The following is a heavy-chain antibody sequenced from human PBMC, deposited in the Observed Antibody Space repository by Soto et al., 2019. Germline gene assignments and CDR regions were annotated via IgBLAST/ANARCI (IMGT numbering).Heavy chain of an antibody. CDR2: INHSGST. D-gene: IGHD3-10*01. CDR1: GDSLRGSY. Sequence: SETLSLTCTVYGDSLRGSYWSWIRQPPGKGLEWIGRINHSGSTNYNPTLRSRVTISVDTSKNQISLQLSSASAADTAVYYCAKGPPAGYDGSGTFYASDAWGQGTMVTVSS. V-gene: IGHV4-34*01. CDR3: AKGPPAGYDGSGTFYASDA. J-gene: IGHJ5*02.